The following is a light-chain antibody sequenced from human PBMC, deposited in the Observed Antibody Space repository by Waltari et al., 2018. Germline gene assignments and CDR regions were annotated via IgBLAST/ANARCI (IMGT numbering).Light chain of an antibody. J-gene: IGLJ3*02. CDR2: DVS. CDR1: SNAVGASTH. CDR3: CSYTGTYTHWV. V-gene: IGLV2-11*01. Sequence: SALTPPPAVSGSPGQSVTISCTGTSNAVGASTHDPWPQQHPGKAPQLMIYDVSKRPSGVPDRFSASKSGNTASLTISGLQAEDEADYYCCSYTGTYTHWVFGGGTKLTVL.